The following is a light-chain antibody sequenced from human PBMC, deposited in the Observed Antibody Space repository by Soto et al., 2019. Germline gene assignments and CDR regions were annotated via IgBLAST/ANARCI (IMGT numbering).Light chain of an antibody. V-gene: IGKV1-5*03. CDR2: KAS. CDR1: QSISSW. CDR3: QQYNSYSEA. Sequence: DSQMTPSPSTLSASVGDRVTITFRASQSISSWLAWYQQKPGKAPKLLIYKASSLESGVPSRFSGSGSGTEFTLAISSLQADDFATYYCQQYNSYSEAFGQGTKL. J-gene: IGKJ1*01.